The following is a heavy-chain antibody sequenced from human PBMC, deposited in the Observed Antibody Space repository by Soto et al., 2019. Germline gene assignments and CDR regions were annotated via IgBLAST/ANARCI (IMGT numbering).Heavy chain of an antibody. Sequence: EVRLVESGGGLVQPGGSLRLSCAASGFTFSSYWMHWVRQAPGKGLVWVSRINSDGSSTSYADSVKGRFTISRDNAKNTLYLQMNSLRAEDTAVYYCARPIIVGAEGMDVWGQGTTVTVSS. CDR1: GFTFSSYW. CDR3: ARPIIVGAEGMDV. J-gene: IGHJ6*02. CDR2: INSDGSST. D-gene: IGHD1-26*01. V-gene: IGHV3-74*01.